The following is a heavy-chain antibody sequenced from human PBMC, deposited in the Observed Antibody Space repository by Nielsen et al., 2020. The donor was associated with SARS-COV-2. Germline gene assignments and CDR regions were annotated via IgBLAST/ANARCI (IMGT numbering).Heavy chain of an antibody. CDR2: ISYDGSNK. Sequence: GESLKISCAASGFTFSSYAMHWVRQAPGKGLEWVAVISYDGSNKYYADSVKGRFTISRDNSKNTLYLQMNSLRAEDTAVYYCAREDGSWYGGAFDYWGQGTLVTVSS. V-gene: IGHV3-30-3*01. CDR3: AREDGSWYGGAFDY. CDR1: GFTFSSYA. J-gene: IGHJ4*02. D-gene: IGHD6-13*01.